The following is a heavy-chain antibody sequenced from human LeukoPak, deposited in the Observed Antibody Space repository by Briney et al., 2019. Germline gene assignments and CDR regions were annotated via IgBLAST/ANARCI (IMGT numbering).Heavy chain of an antibody. D-gene: IGHD1-26*01. CDR2: IRYDGSIK. CDR1: GFTFSRNG. V-gene: IGHV3-30*02. CDR3: GKDRWDLPFEY. Sequence: GGSLRLSCAASGFTFSRNGMHWVRQAPGKGLVWVALIRYDGSIKYYEDSVKGRFTISRDNSQNTLYLQMNSLRAEDTAVYYCGKDRWDLPFEYWGQGTLVTVSS. J-gene: IGHJ4*02.